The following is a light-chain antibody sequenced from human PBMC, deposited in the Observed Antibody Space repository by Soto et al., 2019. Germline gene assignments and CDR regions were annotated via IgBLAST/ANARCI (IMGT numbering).Light chain of an antibody. CDR1: SSNLGAGYD. CDR3: QSYDSGLSGHWV. Sequence: QAVVTQPPSMSGAPGQRVTMSCTGNSSNLGAGYDVHWYQRLPGAAPKLLIYDNTHRPSGVPNRFSGSKSGTSASLAITGLQAEHEADYYCQSYDSGLSGHWVFGGGTKLTVL. CDR2: DNT. J-gene: IGLJ3*02. V-gene: IGLV1-40*01.